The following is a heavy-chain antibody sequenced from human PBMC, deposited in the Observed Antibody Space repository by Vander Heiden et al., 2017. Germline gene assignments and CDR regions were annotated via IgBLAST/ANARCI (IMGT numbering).Heavy chain of an antibody. V-gene: IGHV3-33*01. CDR1: GFIFSSYS. D-gene: IGHD4-17*01. CDR2: VWYDGTNK. J-gene: IGHJ3*02. CDR3: ARDRRTTVTTNAFDI. Sequence: QVQLVEAGGGVVKPGRSLRLSCAASGFIFSSYSIHWVRQSPGKVLEWVAVVWYDGTNKNYAHSVKGRFTISRDNSKNTLYLQMNNLRAEDTALYYCARDRRTTVTTNAFDIWGQGTMVTVSS.